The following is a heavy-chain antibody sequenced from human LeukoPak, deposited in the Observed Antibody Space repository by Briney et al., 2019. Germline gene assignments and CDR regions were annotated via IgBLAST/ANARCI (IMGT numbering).Heavy chain of an antibody. V-gene: IGHV4-39*07. CDR2: IYYSGST. Sequence: SETLSLTCTVSGGSISSSSYYWGWIRQPPGTGLEWIGSIYYSGSTYYNPSLKSRVTISVDTSKNQFSLKLSSVTAADTAAYYCARDWAMGYDFWSGYPKNAFDIWGQGTMVTVSS. D-gene: IGHD3-3*01. J-gene: IGHJ3*02. CDR1: GGSISSSSYY. CDR3: ARDWAMGYDFWSGYPKNAFDI.